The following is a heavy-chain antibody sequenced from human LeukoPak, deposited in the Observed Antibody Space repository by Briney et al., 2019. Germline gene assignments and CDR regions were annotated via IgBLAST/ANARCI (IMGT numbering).Heavy chain of an antibody. D-gene: IGHD4-17*01. Sequence: ASETLSLTCTISGGPISGSFYYWGWIRQPPGKGLEWIGSFYDSGSTSYNPSLKSRVTISADTSKSQLSLTLSSVTAADTAVYYCARHVSYGHLRGFDSWGQGTLVTVSS. J-gene: IGHJ4*02. CDR2: FYDSGST. CDR1: GGPISGSFYY. CDR3: ARHVSYGHLRGFDS. V-gene: IGHV4-39*01.